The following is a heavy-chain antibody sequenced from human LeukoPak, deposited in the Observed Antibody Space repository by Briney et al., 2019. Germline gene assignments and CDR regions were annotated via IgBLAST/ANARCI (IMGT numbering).Heavy chain of an antibody. CDR2: IKPDGSAQ. CDR3: ANGGTYSSGL. D-gene: IGHD3-22*01. J-gene: IGHJ4*02. CDR1: GFTFSNSW. V-gene: IGHV3-7*01. Sequence: PGGSLLLSCAASGFTFSNSWMSWVRQAPGEGLEWVATIKPDGSAQYYVDSVKGRFTISRDNAKNSLFLQINSLRAEDTAVYYCANGGTYSSGLWGQGTLVTVSS.